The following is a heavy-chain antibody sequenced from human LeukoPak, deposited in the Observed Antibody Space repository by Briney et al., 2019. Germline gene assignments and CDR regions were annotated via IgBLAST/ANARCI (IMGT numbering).Heavy chain of an antibody. CDR2: ITGSGGNT. CDR3: AKAASSSWPSYYYGMDV. V-gene: IGHV3-23*01. D-gene: IGHD6-13*01. Sequence: GGSLRLSCAASGFIFSSYSMSWVRQAPGKGLEWVSVITGSGGNTYYVNSVKGRFAISQDNSKNTVYLQMSSLRVDDTAVYYCAKAASSSWPSYYYGMDVWGQGTTVTVSS. J-gene: IGHJ6*02. CDR1: GFIFSSYS.